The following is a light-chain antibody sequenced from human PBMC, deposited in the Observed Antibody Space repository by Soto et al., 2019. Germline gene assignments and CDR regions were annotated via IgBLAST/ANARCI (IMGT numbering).Light chain of an antibody. J-gene: IGLJ1*01. V-gene: IGLV2-14*01. CDR3: SSYTGRTMLD. Sequence: QSVLTQPASVSGSPGQSITISCTGTRRDVGGSNYVSWYQQLPGKAPKLMIYDVGDRPSGVSNRFSGSKSGNTASLTISGLQAEDDADYSCSSYTGRTMLDFGHGTEVPVL. CDR1: RRDVGGSNY. CDR2: DVG.